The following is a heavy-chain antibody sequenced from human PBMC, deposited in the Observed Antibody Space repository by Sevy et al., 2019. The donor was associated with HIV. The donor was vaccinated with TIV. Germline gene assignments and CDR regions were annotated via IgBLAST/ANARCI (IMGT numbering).Heavy chain of an antibody. CDR3: TKDKRWGGFDS. Sequence: GGSLRLSCAASGFSLSSYWMTWVRQAPGKGLEWVANIKEDGGEEYYVDFVRGRSSISRDNAKNSFYLHMSSLRVDDTAVYYCTKDKRWGGFDSWGQGILVTVSS. CDR1: GFSLSSYW. V-gene: IGHV3-7*01. D-gene: IGHD3-10*01. J-gene: IGHJ4*02. CDR2: IKEDGGEE.